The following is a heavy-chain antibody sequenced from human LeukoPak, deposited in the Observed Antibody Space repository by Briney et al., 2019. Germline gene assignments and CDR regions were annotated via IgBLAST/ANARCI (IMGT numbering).Heavy chain of an antibody. CDR2: ISGSGGST. J-gene: IGHJ4*02. CDR3: ANYPGIAAAGTGGYFDY. Sequence: GGSLRLSCAASGFTLSSYAMSWVLQAPGKGLEWVSAISGSGGSTYYADSVKGRFTISRDNSKNTLYLQMNSLRAEDTAVYYCANYPGIAAAGTGGYFDYWGQGTLVTVSS. CDR1: GFTLSSYA. D-gene: IGHD6-13*01. V-gene: IGHV3-23*01.